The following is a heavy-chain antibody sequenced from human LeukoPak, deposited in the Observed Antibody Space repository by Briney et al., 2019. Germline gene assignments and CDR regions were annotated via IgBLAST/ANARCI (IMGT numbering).Heavy chain of an antibody. Sequence: SQPLSLTCTVSGGSISSGGYYWSWIRQHPGQGLGWIGYIYYSGSTYYNPSLKSRVTISVDTSKNQFSLKLSSVTAADTAVYYCARGISDYGDYFDYWGQGTLVTVSS. CDR1: GGSISSGGYY. D-gene: IGHD4-17*01. V-gene: IGHV4-31*03. J-gene: IGHJ4*02. CDR3: ARGISDYGDYFDY. CDR2: IYYSGST.